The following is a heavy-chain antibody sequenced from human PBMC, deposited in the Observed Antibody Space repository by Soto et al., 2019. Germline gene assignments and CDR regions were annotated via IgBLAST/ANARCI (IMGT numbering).Heavy chain of an antibody. CDR1: GFTFKSYG. CDR2: ISYDGSNK. V-gene: IGHV3-30*18. J-gene: IGHJ4*02. CDR3: AKGGVWDRRSSGGVDY. Sequence: QVQLVESGGGVVQPGRSLRLSCVASGFTFKSYGIHWVRQAPGKGLEWVAVISYDGSNKYYADSVKGRFTVSRDNSNNTLYLHMNSLRAEDTAVYYCAKGGVWDRRSSGGVDYWGQGTLVTVSS. D-gene: IGHD6-6*01.